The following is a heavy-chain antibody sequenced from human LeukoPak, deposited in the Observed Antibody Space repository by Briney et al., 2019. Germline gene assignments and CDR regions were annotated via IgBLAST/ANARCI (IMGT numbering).Heavy chain of an antibody. CDR2: IRSKTYGGTT. V-gene: IGHV3-49*03. CDR1: GFTFGDHA. D-gene: IGHD5-24*01. J-gene: IGHJ4*02. CDR3: TRAQVEMASGYGY. Sequence: GGSLRLSCTVFGFTFGDHAMSWFRQAPGKGLEWVGFIRSKTYGGTTEYAASVKGRFIISRDDSKSTAYLQMNSLKTEDTAMYYCTRAQVEMASGYGYWGQGTLVTVSS.